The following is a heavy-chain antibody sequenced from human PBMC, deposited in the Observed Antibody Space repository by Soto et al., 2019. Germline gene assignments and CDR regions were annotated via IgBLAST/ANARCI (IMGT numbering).Heavy chain of an antibody. Sequence: TGGSLRLSCAASGFTFSSYEMNLVRQAPGKGLEWISYITSSGTTIYYADSVKGRFTISRDNAKNSLYLQMNSLRAEDTAVYYCARGNSPVNVYWGQGTLVTVSS. CDR2: ITSSGTTI. CDR3: ARGNSPVNVY. J-gene: IGHJ4*02. CDR1: GFTFSSYE. V-gene: IGHV3-48*03. D-gene: IGHD3-16*02.